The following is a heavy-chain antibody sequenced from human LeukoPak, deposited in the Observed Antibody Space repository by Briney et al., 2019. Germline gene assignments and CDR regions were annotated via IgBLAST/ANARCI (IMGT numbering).Heavy chain of an antibody. J-gene: IGHJ4*02. CDR3: ARGGAARFDY. CDR2: ISGSAGST. Sequence: GGSLRLSCAASGFTFSSYAMSWVRPAPGKGLEWVSAISGSAGSTDYADSVKGRFTISRDNSKNTLYLQMNSLRADDTAVYYCARGGAARFDYWGQGTLVTVSS. V-gene: IGHV3-23*01. D-gene: IGHD5-18*01. CDR1: GFTFSSYA.